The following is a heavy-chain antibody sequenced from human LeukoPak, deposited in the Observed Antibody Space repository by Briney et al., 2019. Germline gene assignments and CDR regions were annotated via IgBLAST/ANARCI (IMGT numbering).Heavy chain of an antibody. CDR3: ARDTTHYDFWSGSIRHDAFDI. CDR1: GGSISSHY. V-gene: IGHV4-59*11. D-gene: IGHD3-3*01. J-gene: IGHJ3*02. CDR2: IYYRGST. Sequence: SETLSLTCTVSGGSISSHYWSWIRQPPGKGLEWIGYIYYRGSTNYNPSLKSRVTISVDTSKNQFSLKLSSVTAADTAVYYCARDTTHYDFWSGSIRHDAFDIWGQGTMVTVSS.